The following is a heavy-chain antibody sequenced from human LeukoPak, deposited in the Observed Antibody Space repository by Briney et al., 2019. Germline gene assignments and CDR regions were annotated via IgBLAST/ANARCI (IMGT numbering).Heavy chain of an antibody. V-gene: IGHV3-11*01. D-gene: IGHD6-13*01. CDR1: GFTFSDYD. Sequence: TGGSLRLSCAAFGFTFSDYDMSWIRQAPGKGLEWVSSISRSGSTIYYADSVKGRFTLSRDNAKNSLYLQMNSLRAEDTAVYYCAKSPRIAAAGLIDYWGQGTLVTVSS. CDR3: AKSPRIAAAGLIDY. CDR2: ISRSGSTI. J-gene: IGHJ4*02.